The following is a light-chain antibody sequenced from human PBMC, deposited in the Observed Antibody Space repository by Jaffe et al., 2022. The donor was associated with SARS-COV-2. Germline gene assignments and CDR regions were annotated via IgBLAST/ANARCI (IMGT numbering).Light chain of an antibody. CDR1: QGISSY. CDR2: AAS. Sequence: DIQLTQSPSFLSASVGDRVTITCRASQGISSYLAWYQQKPGKAPKLLIYAASTLQSGVPSRFSGSGSGTEFTLTISSLQPEDFATYYCQQLNTLPVAFGQGTKLEIK. CDR3: QQLNTLPVA. J-gene: IGKJ2*01. V-gene: IGKV1-9*01.